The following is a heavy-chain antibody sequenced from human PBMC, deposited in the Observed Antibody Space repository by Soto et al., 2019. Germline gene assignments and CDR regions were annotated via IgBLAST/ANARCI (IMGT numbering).Heavy chain of an antibody. CDR2: INHSGST. J-gene: IGHJ5*02. D-gene: IGHD2-15*01. Sequence: PSETLSLTCAVYGGSFSGYYWSWIRQPPGKGLEWIGEINHSGSTNYNPSLKSRVTISVDTSKNQFSLKLSSVTAADTAVYYCARGALGYSPAGVYNWFDPWGQGTLVTVSS. CDR1: GGSFSGYY. V-gene: IGHV4-34*01. CDR3: ARGALGYSPAGVYNWFDP.